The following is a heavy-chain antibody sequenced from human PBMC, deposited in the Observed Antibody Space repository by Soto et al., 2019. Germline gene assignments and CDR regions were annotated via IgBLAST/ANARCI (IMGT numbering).Heavy chain of an antibody. CDR1: GFTFSNYW. D-gene: IGHD5-12*01. V-gene: IGHV3-74*03. J-gene: IGHJ4*02. CDR2: IIGDGTTT. CDR3: AKVRRYSGYEYFDY. Sequence: PGGSLRLSCAASGFTFSNYWMHWVRQAPGKGLVWVSRIIGDGTTTAYADSVKGRFTISRDNTRNTLYLQMSSLRAEDTVVYYCAKVRRYSGYEYFDYWGQGALVTVSS.